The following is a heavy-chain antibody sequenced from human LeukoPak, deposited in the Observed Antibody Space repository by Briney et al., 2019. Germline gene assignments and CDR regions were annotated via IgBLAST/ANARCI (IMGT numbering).Heavy chain of an antibody. CDR1: GGSISSYY. J-gene: IGHJ3*02. D-gene: IGHD3-3*01. V-gene: IGHV4-59*01. Sequence: PSETLSLTCTVSGGSISSYYWSWIRQPPGKGLELIGYIYDSGSTNYNPSLKSRVTISVDTSENQLSLKLRSVTAADTAVYYCARGPEALGVLKGAFDIWGQGTVVTVSS. CDR3: ARGPEALGVLKGAFDI. CDR2: IYDSGST.